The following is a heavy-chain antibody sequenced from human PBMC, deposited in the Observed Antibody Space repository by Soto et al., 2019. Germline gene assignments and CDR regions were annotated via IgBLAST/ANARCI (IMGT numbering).Heavy chain of an antibody. J-gene: IGHJ5*02. Sequence: GASVKVSCKASGYTFTSYHIHWVRQAPGQGLEWMGWINPNSGGTNYAQKFQGWVTMTRDTSISTAYMELSRLRSDDTAVYYCARDSGLYSGGSSLWFDPSGQGTLVTVSS. CDR3: ARDSGLYSGGSSLWFDP. V-gene: IGHV1-2*04. CDR2: INPNSGGT. CDR1: GYTFTSYH. D-gene: IGHD2-15*01.